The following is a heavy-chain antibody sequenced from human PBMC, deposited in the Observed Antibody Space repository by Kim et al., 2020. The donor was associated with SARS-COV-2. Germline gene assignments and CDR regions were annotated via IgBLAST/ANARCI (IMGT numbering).Heavy chain of an antibody. V-gene: IGHV4-39*01. CDR3: ARHLHFFGY. Sequence: GGPTYNPLFRSRVTPSVYTSKNQFSLKLSSVTAADTAVYYCARHLHFFGYWGQGTLVTVSS. CDR2: GGP. J-gene: IGHJ4*02.